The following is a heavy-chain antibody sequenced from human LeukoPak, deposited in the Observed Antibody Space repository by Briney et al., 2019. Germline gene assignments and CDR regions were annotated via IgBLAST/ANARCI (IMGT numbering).Heavy chain of an antibody. D-gene: IGHD3-10*01. V-gene: IGHV4-4*07. CDR1: GGSISNY. Sequence: PSETLSLTCTVSGGSISNYWSWIRQPAGKGLEWIGRIYTSGSTNYNPSLKSRVTMSVDTSKNQFSLKLSSVTAADTAVYYCARSASMVREYDYWGQGTLVTVSS. CDR2: IYTSGST. CDR3: ARSASMVREYDY. J-gene: IGHJ4*02.